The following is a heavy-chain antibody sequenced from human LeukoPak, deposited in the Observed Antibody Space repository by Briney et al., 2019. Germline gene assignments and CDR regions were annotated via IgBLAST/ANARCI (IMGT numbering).Heavy chain of an antibody. J-gene: IGHJ4*02. Sequence: ETLSLTCAVYGGSFSGYYWSWIRQPPGKGLEWIGEINHSGSTNYNPSLKSRVTISVDTSKNQFYLQLSSVTAADTAVDYCARGRSEMATIAGRDYWGQGTLVTVSS. D-gene: IGHD5-24*01. V-gene: IGHV4-34*01. CDR3: ARGRSEMATIAGRDY. CDR1: GGSFSGYY. CDR2: INHSGST.